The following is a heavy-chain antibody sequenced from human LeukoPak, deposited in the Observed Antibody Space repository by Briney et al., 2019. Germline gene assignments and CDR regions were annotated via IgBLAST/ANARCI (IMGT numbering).Heavy chain of an antibody. CDR2: INHNGST. V-gene: IGHV4-34*01. J-gene: IGHJ4*02. CDR3: ATRRRAARAQRTYYFDY. CDR1: GGSFSGYY. Sequence: SGTLSLTCAVYGGSFSGYYWSWIRQPPGKGLEWIGEINHNGSTNYNPSLKSRVTISVDTSKNQFSLKLSSVTAADTAVYYCATRRRAARAQRTYYFDYWGQGTLVTVSS. D-gene: IGHD6-6*01.